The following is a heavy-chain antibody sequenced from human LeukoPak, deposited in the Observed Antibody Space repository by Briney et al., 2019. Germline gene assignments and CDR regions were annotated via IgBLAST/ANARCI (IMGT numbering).Heavy chain of an antibody. CDR3: ARSKRGGSGYSNYWYFDL. Sequence: RSGGSLRLSCAASGFTVSNNYMSWVRQAPGKGLQWVSIIFSTGTTFYTDSVKGRFTISRDDSKNTLDLQLNSLRTEDTAVYYCARSKRGGSGYSNYWYFDLWGRGTLVTVSS. V-gene: IGHV3-66*02. CDR1: GFTVSNNY. J-gene: IGHJ2*01. CDR2: IFSTGTT. D-gene: IGHD3-22*01.